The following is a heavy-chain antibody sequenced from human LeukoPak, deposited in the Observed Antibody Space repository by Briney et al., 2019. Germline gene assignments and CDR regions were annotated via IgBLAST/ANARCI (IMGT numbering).Heavy chain of an antibody. V-gene: IGHV3-23*01. CDR2: ISGSGGST. CDR1: GFTFSSDA. CDR3: AKDRSRYYGDYNDAFDI. D-gene: IGHD4-17*01. J-gene: IGHJ3*02. Sequence: GGSLRLSCAASGFTFSSDAMSWVRQAPGKGLEWVSAISGSGGSTYYADSVKGRFTISRDNSKNTLYLQMNSLRAEDTAVYYCAKDRSRYYGDYNDAFDIWGQGTMVTVSS.